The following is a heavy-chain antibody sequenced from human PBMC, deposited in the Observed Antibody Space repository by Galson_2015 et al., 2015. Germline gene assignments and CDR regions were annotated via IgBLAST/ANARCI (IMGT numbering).Heavy chain of an antibody. Sequence: SVKVSCKASGYTFTSYFIQWVRQAPGQGLEWVGAINPSGAATFYAQKLQGRVTMTRDTPTSTVYVELSSLGSEDTAVYYCARELGGTYYFYYWGLGTLVTVSS. CDR2: INPSGAAT. J-gene: IGHJ4*02. CDR3: ARELGGTYYFYY. V-gene: IGHV1-46*04. CDR1: GYTFTSYF. D-gene: IGHD3-10*01.